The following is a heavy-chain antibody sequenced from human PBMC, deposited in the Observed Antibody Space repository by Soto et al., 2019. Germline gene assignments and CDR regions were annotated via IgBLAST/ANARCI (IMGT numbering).Heavy chain of an antibody. CDR3: ARRRKDIVVVPAATFDY. J-gene: IGHJ4*02. D-gene: IGHD2-2*01. CDR1: GGSISSSSYY. CDR2: IYYNGST. Sequence: QLQLQESGPGLVKPSETLSLTCTVSGGSISSSSYYWGWIRQPPGKGLEWIGSIYYNGSTYYNPSLKSRVTISVDTSKNQFSLKLSSVTAADTAVYYCARRRKDIVVVPAATFDYWGQGTLVTVSS. V-gene: IGHV4-39*01.